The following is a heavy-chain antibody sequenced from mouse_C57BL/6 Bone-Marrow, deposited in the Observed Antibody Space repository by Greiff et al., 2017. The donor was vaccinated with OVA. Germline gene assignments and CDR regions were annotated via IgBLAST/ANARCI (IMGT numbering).Heavy chain of an antibody. CDR3: TLGYSNDDY. CDR1: GFNIKDDY. D-gene: IGHD2-12*01. CDR2: IDPENGDT. V-gene: IGHV14-4*01. Sequence: EVQLQQSGAELVRPGASVKLSCTASGFNIKDDYMHWVKQRPEQGLEWIGWIDPENGDTEYASKFQGKATITADTSSNTAYLQLSSLTSEDTAVYYCTLGYSNDDYWGQGTTRTVSS. J-gene: IGHJ2*01.